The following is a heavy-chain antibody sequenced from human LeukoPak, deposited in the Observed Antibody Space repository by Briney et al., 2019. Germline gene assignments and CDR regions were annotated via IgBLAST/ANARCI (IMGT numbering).Heavy chain of an antibody. CDR1: GLTFSNYA. CDR2: ISYDGSDK. V-gene: IGHV3-30*04. Sequence: PGGSLRLSCAASGLTFSNYAMRWVRQAPGKGLEWVAVISYDGSDKYYADSVKGRFTISRDNSKNTLYLQMNSLRAEDTAVYYCAKFNGVYSSSWYMGFDYWGQGTLVTVSS. J-gene: IGHJ4*02. CDR3: AKFNGVYSSSWYMGFDY. D-gene: IGHD6-13*01.